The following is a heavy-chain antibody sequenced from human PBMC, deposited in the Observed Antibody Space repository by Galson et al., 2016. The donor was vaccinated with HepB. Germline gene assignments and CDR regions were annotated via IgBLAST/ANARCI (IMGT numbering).Heavy chain of an antibody. CDR2: IDNDGSST. D-gene: IGHD3-22*01. V-gene: IGHV3-74*01. CDR3: ARESKAAVVIEY. Sequence: SLRLSCAASGFTFSSYWVHWVRQAPGKGLVWVSRIDNDGSSTTYADSVKGRFTISRDNAKSTLYLQMNSLRAEDRAVYYCARESKAAVVIEYWGQGTLVTVSS. CDR1: GFTFSSYW. J-gene: IGHJ4*02.